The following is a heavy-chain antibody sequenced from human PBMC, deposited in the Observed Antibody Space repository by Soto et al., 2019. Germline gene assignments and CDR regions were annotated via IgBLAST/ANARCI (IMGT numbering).Heavy chain of an antibody. CDR3: ARLIGNSWLDS. D-gene: IGHD3-16*01. Sequence: QVQLQQSGPGLVKPSQTLSLTCAISGDSVSSNDATWDWIRQSPSRGLEWLGRTYYRSRWQTEYAISVKSRISINPDTANNQVSLQLNSVTPDDTAVYYCARLIGNSWLDSWGQGTLVTVSS. V-gene: IGHV6-1*01. J-gene: IGHJ5*01. CDR2: TYYRSRWQT. CDR1: GDSVSSNDAT.